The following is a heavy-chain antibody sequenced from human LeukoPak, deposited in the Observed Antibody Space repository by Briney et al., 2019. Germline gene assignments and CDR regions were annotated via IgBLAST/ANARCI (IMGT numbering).Heavy chain of an antibody. J-gene: IGHJ4*02. CDR3: AKDRTDTSGSESGFDS. CDR1: GFTFNDYA. CDR2: ISWNSGFI. D-gene: IGHD3-3*01. V-gene: IGHV3-9*01. Sequence: GGSLRLSCAASGFTFNDYAMHWVRQAPGKGLEWVSGISWNSGFIGYADSVKGRFTISRDNAKNSLYLQMHSLRGEDTALYYCAKDRTDTSGSESGFDSWGQGTLVTVSS.